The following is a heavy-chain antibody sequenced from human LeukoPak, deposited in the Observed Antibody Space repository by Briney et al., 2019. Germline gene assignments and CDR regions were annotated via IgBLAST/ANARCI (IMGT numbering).Heavy chain of an antibody. CDR1: GFTFSSYG. Sequence: GGSLRLSCAASGFTFSSYGMHWVRQAPGKGLEWVAVISYDGSNKHYADSVKGRFTISRDNSKNTLYLQMNSLRAEDTAVYYCAKARSTSQNWFDPWGQGTLVTVSS. CDR3: AKARSTSQNWFDP. D-gene: IGHD2-2*01. CDR2: ISYDGSNK. J-gene: IGHJ5*02. V-gene: IGHV3-30*18.